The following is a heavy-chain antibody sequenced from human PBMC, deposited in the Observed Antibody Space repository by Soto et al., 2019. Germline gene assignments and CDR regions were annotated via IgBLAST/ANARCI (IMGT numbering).Heavy chain of an antibody. V-gene: IGHV3-30*18. CDR3: AKDRTTGIAAAGPANWFDP. Sequence: PGGSLRLSCAASGFTFSSYGMHRVRQDPGKGLEWVAVISYDGSNKYYADSVKGRFTISRDNSKNTLYLQMNSLRAEDTAVYYCAKDRTTGIAAAGPANWFDPWGQGTLVTVSS. CDR2: ISYDGSNK. J-gene: IGHJ5*02. CDR1: GFTFSSYG. D-gene: IGHD6-13*01.